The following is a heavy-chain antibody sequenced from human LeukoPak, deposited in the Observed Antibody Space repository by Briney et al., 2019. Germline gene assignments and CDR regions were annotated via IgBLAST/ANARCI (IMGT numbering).Heavy chain of an antibody. CDR1: GFTFSDYY. CDR3: ARELPWYYYDSSGYDLFDY. CDR2: ISSSGSTI. Sequence: GGSLRLSCAASGFTFSDYYMSWIRQAPGKGLEWVSYISSSGSTIYYADSVKGRCTISRDNAKNSLYLQMNSLRAEDTAVYYCARELPWYYYDSSGYDLFDYWGQGTLVTVSS. J-gene: IGHJ4*02. D-gene: IGHD3-22*01. V-gene: IGHV3-11*01.